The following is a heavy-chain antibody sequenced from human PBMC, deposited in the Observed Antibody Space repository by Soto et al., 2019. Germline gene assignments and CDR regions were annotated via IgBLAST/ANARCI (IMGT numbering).Heavy chain of an antibody. CDR2: ITSGGST. CDR1: GFTFSYYA. V-gene: IGHV3-23*01. Sequence: EVELLESGGGLVKPGGSLRLSCAASGFTFSYYAMSWVRQAPGKGLEWVSTITSGGSTYYADSVKGRFTISRDNSKSTVYLQMISLRAEDAAVYYCAKDRDYGGKRLNYWGQGTLGTVSS. J-gene: IGHJ4*02. CDR3: AKDRDYGGKRLNY. D-gene: IGHD4-17*01.